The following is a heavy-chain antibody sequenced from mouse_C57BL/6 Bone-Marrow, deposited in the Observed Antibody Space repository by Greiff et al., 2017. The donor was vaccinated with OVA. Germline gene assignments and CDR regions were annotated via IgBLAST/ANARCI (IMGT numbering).Heavy chain of an antibody. CDR2: GQGLEWIG. D-gene: IGHD1-1*01. Sequence: VQLQQSGPELARPWASVKISCQAFYTFSRRVHFAIRDTNYWMQWVKQRPGQGLEWIGDIYPGNGDTSYNQKCKGKDTLTADKSSSTAYMQLSSLTSEDSAVYYCASSTTVVAPFDYWGQGTTLTVSS. J-gene: IGHJ2*01. CDR1: YTFSRRVH. CDR3: SEDSAVYYCASSTTVVAPFDY. V-gene: IGHV1-87*01.